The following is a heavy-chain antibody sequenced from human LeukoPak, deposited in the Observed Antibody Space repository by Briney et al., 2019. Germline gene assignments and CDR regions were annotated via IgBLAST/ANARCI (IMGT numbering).Heavy chain of an antibody. V-gene: IGHV1-18*01. CDR2: ISTLTGNT. CDR3: ARGVWGDAFDI. Sequence: ASVKVSCKASGYTFYSHGVTWVRQAPGQGLEWMGWISTLTGNTNYAQKFQDRVTMTTDTSTSTAYMELRSLRSDDTAMYYCARGVWGDAFDIWGQGTTVAVSS. CDR1: GYTFYSHG. J-gene: IGHJ3*02. D-gene: IGHD7-27*01.